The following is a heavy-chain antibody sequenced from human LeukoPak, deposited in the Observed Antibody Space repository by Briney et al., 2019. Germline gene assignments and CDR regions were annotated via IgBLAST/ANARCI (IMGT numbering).Heavy chain of an antibody. J-gene: IGHJ4*02. V-gene: IGHV3-21*01. Sequence: GGSLRLSRAASGFTFSSYSMNWVRQAPGKGLEWVSSISSSSSYIYYADSVKGRFTISRDNAKNSLYLQMNSLRAEDTAVYYCATDLGGTGASDSWGQGTLVAVSS. CDR1: GFTFSSYS. CDR3: ATDLGGTGASDS. D-gene: IGHD1-26*01. CDR2: ISSSSSYI.